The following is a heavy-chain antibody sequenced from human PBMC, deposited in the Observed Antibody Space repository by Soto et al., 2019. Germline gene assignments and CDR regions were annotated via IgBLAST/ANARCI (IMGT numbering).Heavy chain of an antibody. V-gene: IGHV1-18*01. J-gene: IGHJ4*02. Sequence: QVQLVQSGAEVKKPGASVKVSCKASGYTFTSYGISRVRQAPGQGLEWMGWYSAYNGNTIYAQKLQGRVTMTTGTATRTAYMEMRSLRAEDTAVYYWASETSIAAADYWGQGTLVTVSP. CDR3: ASETSIAAADY. CDR1: GYTFTSYG. CDR2: YSAYNGNT. D-gene: IGHD6-13*01.